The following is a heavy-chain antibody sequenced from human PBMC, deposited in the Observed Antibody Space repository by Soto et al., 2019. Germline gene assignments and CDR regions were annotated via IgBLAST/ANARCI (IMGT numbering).Heavy chain of an antibody. CDR1: GFTFSNYA. D-gene: IGHD2-2*01. CDR3: AKDGGPVYCNSPGCSAKHCDY. CDR2: ISYDGDNE. V-gene: IGHV3-30*18. J-gene: IGHJ4*02. Sequence: QVQLVESGGGVVQPGRSVRLSCAASGFTFSNYAMHWVREAPGKGLEWMAIISYDGDNEYYADSVRGRFTISRDNSKNTLYLQTNNLRHEDTAVYYCAKDGGPVYCNSPGCSAKHCDYWGQGTLVTVSS.